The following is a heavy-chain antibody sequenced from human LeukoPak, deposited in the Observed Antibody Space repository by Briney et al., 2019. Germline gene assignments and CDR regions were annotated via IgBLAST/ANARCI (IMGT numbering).Heavy chain of an antibody. CDR1: GGSITSTNY. V-gene: IGHV4-4*02. CDR2: VNLQGST. Sequence: SGTLSLTCGVSGGSITSTNYWTWVRQPPGKGLEWIGEVNLQGSTNYNPSLMGRVAISVDMSENHISLQLTSVTAADTAVYYRARGGGPYRPLDYSGQGTLVTVSS. J-gene: IGHJ4*02. CDR3: ARGGGPYRPLDY.